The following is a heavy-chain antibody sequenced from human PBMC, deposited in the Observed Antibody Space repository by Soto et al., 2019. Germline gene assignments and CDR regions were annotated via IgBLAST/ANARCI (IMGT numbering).Heavy chain of an antibody. D-gene: IGHD2-2*01. J-gene: IGHJ3*02. CDR3: AREAGYCSRTSCYRRAFDT. Sequence: EVQLVESGGDLVQPGGSLRLSCAASGFTFSGHWMHWVRQVPGKGLEWVSRINTDGGSSAYADSVKGRFTISRDNAKNTIYLQMKGLRAEETAVYYCAREAGYCSRTSCYRRAFDTWGQGTTVTVSS. CDR1: GFTFSGHW. CDR2: INTDGGSS. V-gene: IGHV3-74*03.